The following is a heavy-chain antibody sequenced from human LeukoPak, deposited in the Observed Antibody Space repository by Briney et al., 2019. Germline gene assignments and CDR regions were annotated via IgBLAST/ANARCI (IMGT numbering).Heavy chain of an antibody. CDR1: GGSPSPYY. V-gene: IGHV4-59*01. D-gene: IGHD2-15*01. CDR2: IYYSGTT. J-gene: IGHJ4*02. CDR3: ARDRASAGGFGY. Sequence: GTLSLTCSVSGGSPSPYYWSWIRQPPGKGLEWIGYIYYSGTTNYNPSLQSRVTISVATSKNQFSLKLSSVIAADTALYYCARDRASAGGFGYWGQGTLVTVSS.